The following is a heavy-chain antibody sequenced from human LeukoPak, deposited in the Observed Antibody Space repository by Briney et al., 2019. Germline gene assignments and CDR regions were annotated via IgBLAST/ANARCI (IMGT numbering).Heavy chain of an antibody. CDR1: GYTFTSYG. D-gene: IGHD6-13*01. J-gene: IGHJ4*02. CDR2: ISAYNGNT. V-gene: IGHV1-18*01. Sequence: ASVKVSCKASGYTFTSYGISWVRQAPGQGLEWMGWISAYNGNTNYAQKLQGRVTMTTDTSTSTAYMELRSLRSDDTAVYYCARDLTSPPWVAAAGRGPFDYWGQGTLVTVSS. CDR3: ARDLTSPPWVAAAGRGPFDY.